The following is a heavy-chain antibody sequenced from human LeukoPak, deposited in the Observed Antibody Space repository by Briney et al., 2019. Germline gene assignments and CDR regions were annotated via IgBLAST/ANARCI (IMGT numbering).Heavy chain of an antibody. CDR3: ARGGHSSRLADAFDI. V-gene: IGHV1-8*03. Sequence: ASVKVSCKASGYTFTSYDINWVRQATGQGLEWMGWMNPNSGNTGYAQKFQGRVTITRNTSISTAYMELSSLRSEDTAVYYCARGGHSSRLADAFDIWGQGTMVTVSS. J-gene: IGHJ3*02. CDR2: MNPNSGNT. D-gene: IGHD6-13*01. CDR1: GYTFTSYD.